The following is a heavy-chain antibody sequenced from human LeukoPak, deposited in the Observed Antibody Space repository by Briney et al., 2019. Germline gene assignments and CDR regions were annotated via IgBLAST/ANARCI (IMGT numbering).Heavy chain of an antibody. Sequence: PSETLSLTCTVSGGSISSYYWSWIRQPPGKGLEWIGYIYYSGSTNYNPSLTSRVTISVDTSKNQFSLKLSSVTAADTAVYYCARSIAAAGIAFDYWGQGTLVTVSS. J-gene: IGHJ4*02. CDR2: IYYSGST. CDR1: GGSISSYY. CDR3: ARSIAAAGIAFDY. D-gene: IGHD6-13*01. V-gene: IGHV4-59*01.